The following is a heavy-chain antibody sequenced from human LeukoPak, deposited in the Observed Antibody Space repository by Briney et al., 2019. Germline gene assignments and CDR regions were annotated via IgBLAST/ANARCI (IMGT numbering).Heavy chain of an antibody. CDR3: ARGGPAAGRFDY. Sequence: PGGSLRLSCAASGFTFSNYGMHWVRQAPGKGLEWVAFIRYDGSNKYYADSVKGRFTISRDNSKNTLYLQMNNLRAEDTAVYYCARGGPAAGRFDYWGQGTLVTVSS. J-gene: IGHJ4*02. CDR1: GFTFSNYG. V-gene: IGHV3-30*02. CDR2: IRYDGSNK. D-gene: IGHD6-13*01.